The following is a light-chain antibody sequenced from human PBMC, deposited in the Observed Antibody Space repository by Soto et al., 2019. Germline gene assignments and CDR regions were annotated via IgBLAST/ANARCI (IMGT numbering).Light chain of an antibody. Sequence: DIQVTQSPSSLSASVGDRVTITCQASQDISNYLNWYQQKPGKAPKLLIYDASNLETGVPSRFSGSGSGTDFTLTISSLQPEDIATYYCQFYDSLPLLTFGGGTKVDIK. J-gene: IGKJ4*01. CDR3: QFYDSLPLLT. CDR1: QDISNY. CDR2: DAS. V-gene: IGKV1-33*01.